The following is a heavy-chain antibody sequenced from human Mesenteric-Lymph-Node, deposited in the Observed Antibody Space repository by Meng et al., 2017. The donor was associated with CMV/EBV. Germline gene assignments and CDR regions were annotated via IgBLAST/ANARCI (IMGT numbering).Heavy chain of an antibody. J-gene: IGHJ4*02. D-gene: IGHD5-24*01. CDR1: GFTFSSYA. CDR3: ARDWSWVQDY. CDR2: ISSDGGNK. V-gene: IGHV3-30-3*01. Sequence: GESLKISCAASGFTFSSYAMSWVRQAPGKGLEWVAVISSDGGNKQYADSVKGRFTVSRDNSRDTLYLQMNSLRTEDTAVYFCARDWSWVQDYWGQGTLVTVSS.